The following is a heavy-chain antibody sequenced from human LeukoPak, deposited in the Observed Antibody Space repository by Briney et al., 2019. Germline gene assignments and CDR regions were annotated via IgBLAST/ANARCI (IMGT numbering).Heavy chain of an antibody. CDR1: GFTFSSYA. Sequence: GGSLRLSCEASGFTFSSYAMAWVRQAPGKGLEWLSYITSSSNINYADSVKGRFTISRDNAKNSLYLQMNSLRDEDTAVYYCARSAKPGVHEFDPWGQGTLVTVSS. J-gene: IGHJ5*02. V-gene: IGHV3-48*02. D-gene: IGHD6-6*01. CDR3: ARSAKPGVHEFDP. CDR2: ITSSSNI.